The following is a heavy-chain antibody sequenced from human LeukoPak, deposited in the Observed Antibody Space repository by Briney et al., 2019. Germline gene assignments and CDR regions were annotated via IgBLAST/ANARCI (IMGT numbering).Heavy chain of an antibody. D-gene: IGHD6-13*01. Sequence: GGSLRLSCAASGFTFSRYETSWVRQAPGKRLGWVSYIISSGSTIYYADSVKGRFTLSRDNAKNSLYLQMKSPRAEDTAVYFSAREVSSSWYYVVYWGPGTLVTVSS. V-gene: IGHV3-48*03. CDR2: IISSGSTI. CDR3: AREVSSSWYYVVY. J-gene: IGHJ4*02. CDR1: GFTFSRYE.